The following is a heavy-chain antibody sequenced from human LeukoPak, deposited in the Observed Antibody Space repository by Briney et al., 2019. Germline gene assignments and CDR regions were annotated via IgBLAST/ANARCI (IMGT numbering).Heavy chain of an antibody. CDR3: AKMTHIAGGIDY. Sequence: GGSLRLSCAASGFTFTNAWMSWVRQAPGKGLEWVGRIKRKTEGGTTDYAAPVKGRFTISRDDSEKTLYLQMNSLRAEDTAVYYCAKMTHIAGGIDYWGQGTLVTVSS. V-gene: IGHV3-15*01. CDR1: GFTFTNAW. D-gene: IGHD6-13*01. CDR2: IKRKTEGGTT. J-gene: IGHJ4*02.